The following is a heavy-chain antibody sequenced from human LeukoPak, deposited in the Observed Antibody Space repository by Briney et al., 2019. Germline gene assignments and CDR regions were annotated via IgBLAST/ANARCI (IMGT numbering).Heavy chain of an antibody. Sequence: GGSLRLSCAVSGFTFDDYAMHWVRQVPGKGLEWVSGINWNSDSIGYADSVKGRFTISRHNAKNSLYLQMNSLRAEDTAVYYCARVSAGVIGMKDVFDIWGQGTMVTVSS. J-gene: IGHJ3*02. CDR1: GFTFDDYA. D-gene: IGHD3-16*02. CDR2: INWNSDSI. CDR3: ARVSAGVIGMKDVFDI. V-gene: IGHV3-9*01.